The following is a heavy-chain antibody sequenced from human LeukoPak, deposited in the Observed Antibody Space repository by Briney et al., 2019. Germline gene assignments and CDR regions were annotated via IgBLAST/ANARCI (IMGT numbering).Heavy chain of an antibody. Sequence: GGSLRLSCAASGFTLSSYWMHWVRQAPGKGLEWVANIKQDGSEKDYVDSVKGRFTISRDNPKNSLYLQMNSLRAEDTAVYYCARYCGGDCYGMDVWGQGTTVTVSS. V-gene: IGHV3-7*01. CDR2: IKQDGSEK. CDR1: GFTLSSYW. J-gene: IGHJ6*02. D-gene: IGHD2-21*02. CDR3: ARYCGGDCYGMDV.